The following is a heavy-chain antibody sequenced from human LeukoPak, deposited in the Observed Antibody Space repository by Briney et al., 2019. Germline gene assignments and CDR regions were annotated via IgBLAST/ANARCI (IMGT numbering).Heavy chain of an antibody. J-gene: IGHJ4*02. Sequence: ASVKVSCKASGGTFSSYAISWVRQAPGQGLEWMGGITPIFGTANYAQKFQGRVTITADESTSTAYMELSSLRSEDTAVYYCARAPYYYGSGSPPDYWGQGTLVTVSS. V-gene: IGHV1-69*13. D-gene: IGHD3-10*01. CDR3: ARAPYYYGSGSPPDY. CDR1: GGTFSSYA. CDR2: ITPIFGTA.